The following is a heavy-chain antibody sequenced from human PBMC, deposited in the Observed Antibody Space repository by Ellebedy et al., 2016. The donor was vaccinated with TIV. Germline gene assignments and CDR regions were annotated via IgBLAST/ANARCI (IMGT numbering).Heavy chain of an antibody. D-gene: IGHD3-9*01. CDR1: GFTFSSYS. CDR2: ISSSSSYI. CDR3: ARDPLYYDILTGYYSGGWFDP. V-gene: IGHV3-21*01. J-gene: IGHJ5*02. Sequence: PGGSLRLSCAASGFTFSSYSMNWVRQAPGKGLEWVSSISSSSSYIYYADSVKGRFTISRDNAKNSLYLQMNSLRAEDTAVYYCARDPLYYDILTGYYSGGWFDPWGQGTLVTVSS.